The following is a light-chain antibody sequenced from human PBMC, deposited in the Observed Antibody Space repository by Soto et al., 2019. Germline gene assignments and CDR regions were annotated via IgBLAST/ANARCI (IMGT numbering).Light chain of an antibody. CDR1: QSISYF. CDR2: AAS. CDR3: QQSYSAPLT. Sequence: DIQLTQFPSSLSASVGDRVTITCRASQSISYFFNWYQQKPGKAPNLLIYAASSLESGVPSRFSGSGSGTEFTLTISSLLPEDFATYYCQQSYSAPLTFGGGTKVEIK. J-gene: IGKJ4*01. V-gene: IGKV1-39*01.